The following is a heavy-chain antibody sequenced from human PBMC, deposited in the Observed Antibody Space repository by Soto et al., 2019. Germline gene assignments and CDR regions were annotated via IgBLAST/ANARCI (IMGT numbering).Heavy chain of an antibody. CDR2: INPSGGST. D-gene: IGHD4-17*01. Sequence: QVQLVQSGAEVKKPGASVKVSCKASGYTFTSYYMHWVRQAPGQGLEWMGIINPSGGSTSYAQKFQGRVTMTRDTFTSTVYMELSSLRSEDTAVYYCARDRGIETTVTTNPLYYFDYWGQGTLVTVSS. J-gene: IGHJ4*02. CDR1: GYTFTSYY. CDR3: ARDRGIETTVTTNPLYYFDY. V-gene: IGHV1-46*03.